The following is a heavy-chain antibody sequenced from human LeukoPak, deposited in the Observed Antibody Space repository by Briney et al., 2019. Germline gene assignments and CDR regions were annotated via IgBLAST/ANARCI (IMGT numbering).Heavy chain of an antibody. Sequence: ASVKVSCKASGYTFTSYAMHWVRQAPGQRLEWMGWINAGNGNTKYSQKFQGRVTITRDTSASTAYMELSSLRPEDSAVYYCARLHLGDTYGSGSPNWFDPWGQGTLVTVS. CDR1: GYTFTSYA. D-gene: IGHD3-10*01. CDR2: INAGNGNT. CDR3: ARLHLGDTYGSGSPNWFDP. V-gene: IGHV1-3*01. J-gene: IGHJ5*02.